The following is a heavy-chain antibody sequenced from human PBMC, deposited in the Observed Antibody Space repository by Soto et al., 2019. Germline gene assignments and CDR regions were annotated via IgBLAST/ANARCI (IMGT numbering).Heavy chain of an antibody. J-gene: IGHJ6*02. CDR1: GYTFTSYA. V-gene: IGHV1-3*01. CDR3: ARSEVMGWFGSYYYYGMDV. CDR2: INAGNGNT. D-gene: IGHD3-10*01. Sequence: QVQLVQSGAEVKKPGASVKVSCKASGYTFTSYAMHWVRQAPGQRLEWMGWINAGNGNTKYSQKFQGRVTITRDTSASTAYMELSSLRSEDTAVYYCARSEVMGWFGSYYYYGMDVWGQGTTVTVSS.